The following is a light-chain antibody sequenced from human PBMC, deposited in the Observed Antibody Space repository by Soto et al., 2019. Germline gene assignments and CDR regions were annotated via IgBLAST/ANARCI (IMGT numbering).Light chain of an antibody. CDR1: QNVHSN. J-gene: IGKJ4*01. CDR2: DTS. Sequence: EVVMTQSPATLSVSPGDGATLSCRASQNVHSNLAWYQQKPGQAPRLLIYDTSTRATDIPFKFSGGGSGTEFTLTISSLQSEDFAVYYCQQYNNWPLTFGGGTKVELK. CDR3: QQYNNWPLT. V-gene: IGKV3-15*01.